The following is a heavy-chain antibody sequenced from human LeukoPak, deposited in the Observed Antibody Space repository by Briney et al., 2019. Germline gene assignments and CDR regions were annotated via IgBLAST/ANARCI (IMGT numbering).Heavy chain of an antibody. Sequence: GGSLRLSCAASGFTFSSYWMSWVRQAPGKGLEWVANIKQDGSERYYVDSVKGRFTISRDNAKNSLYLQMNSLRAEDTAVYYCARERYYDFWSGYNGVDQWGQGTLVTVSS. CDR3: ARERYYDFWSGYNGVDQ. D-gene: IGHD3-3*01. J-gene: IGHJ4*02. CDR1: GFTFSSYW. V-gene: IGHV3-7*01. CDR2: IKQDGSER.